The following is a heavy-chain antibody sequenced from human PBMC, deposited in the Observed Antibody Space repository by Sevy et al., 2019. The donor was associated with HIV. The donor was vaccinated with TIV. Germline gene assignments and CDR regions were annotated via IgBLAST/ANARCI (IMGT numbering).Heavy chain of an antibody. V-gene: IGHV4-61*01. CDR2: IYYSGST. Sequence: SETLSLTCTVSGDSVSGGNYYWSWIRQPPGKGLEWIGYIYYSGSTNYNPSLKSRVTISIDTYKNQFSLRLTSVTAADTAVYYCARGLFDYWGQGTLVTVSS. CDR3: ARGLFDY. CDR1: GDSVSGGNYY. J-gene: IGHJ4*02.